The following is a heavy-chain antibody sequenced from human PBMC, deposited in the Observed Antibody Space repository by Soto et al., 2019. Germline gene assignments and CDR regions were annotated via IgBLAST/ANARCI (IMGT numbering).Heavy chain of an antibody. CDR1: GCTFSSHA. Sequence: GGPLLVSWAASGCTFSSHAVSWISKTKGKGLEWVSAISGSGGSTYYADSVKGRFTISRDNSKNTLYLQMNSLRAEDTAVYYCAKHGRGANWFDPWGQGTLVTVSS. D-gene: IGHD3-10*01. CDR3: AKHGRGANWFDP. CDR2: ISGSGGST. V-gene: IGHV3-23*01. J-gene: IGHJ5*02.